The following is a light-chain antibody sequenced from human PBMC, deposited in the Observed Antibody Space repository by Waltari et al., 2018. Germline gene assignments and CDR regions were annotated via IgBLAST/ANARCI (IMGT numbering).Light chain of an antibody. CDR3: QQLSDYPRT. CDR1: QGINNF. CDR2: AAS. V-gene: IGKV1-9*01. Sequence: DIQLTQSPSFLSASVGDRVTITCRASQGINNFLAWYQQRPGKAPKFLIYAASPLQSGVTSRFSGSGSGTEFTLTISSLQPEDFATYYCQQLSDYPRTFGQGTKVEIK. J-gene: IGKJ1*01.